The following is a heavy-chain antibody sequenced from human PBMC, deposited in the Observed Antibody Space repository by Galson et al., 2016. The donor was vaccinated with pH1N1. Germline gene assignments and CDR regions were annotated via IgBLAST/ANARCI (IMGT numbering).Heavy chain of an antibody. J-gene: IGHJ4*02. V-gene: IGHV3-11*03. CDR3: AGGPRRYHFDS. CDR1: EFTFSDYF. Sequence: SLRLSCAASEFTFSDYFMGWVRQAPGKGLEYISYISASGDYTNYAYSVKGRFTVSRDNDKKSMYLQIDSLRVEDTAIYYCAGGPRRYHFDSWGQGILVAVSS. D-gene: IGHD1-14*01. CDR2: ISASGDYT.